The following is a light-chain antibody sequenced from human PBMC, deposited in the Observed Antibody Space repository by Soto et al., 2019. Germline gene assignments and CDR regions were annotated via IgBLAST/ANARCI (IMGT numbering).Light chain of an antibody. J-gene: IGKJ5*01. CDR2: AAS. CDR3: QHSSSTPLP. CDR1: QSISSY. Sequence: EIKMTQSPSSLSESVGDRVTITCRASQSISSYLNWYQQKPGKAPKLLIYAASSLQSGVPSRFSGSGSGTDFTLTISSLQPEDFATYYCQHSSSTPLPSGQVRRLEI. V-gene: IGKV1-39*01.